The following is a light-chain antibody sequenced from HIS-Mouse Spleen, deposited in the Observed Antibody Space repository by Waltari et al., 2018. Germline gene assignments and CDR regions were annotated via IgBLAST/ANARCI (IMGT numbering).Light chain of an antibody. V-gene: IGLV3-10*01. CDR3: YSKDSSGNHRV. Sequence: SYELTQPPSVSVSPGQTARITCSGDALPKKYAYWSQKKSGQAPVLVIYEDSKLPSEIAWRLSGSSSGTMGTLTISGAQVEDEADYYCYSKDSSGNHRVFGGGTKLTVL. CDR2: EDS. CDR1: ALPKKY. J-gene: IGLJ2*01.